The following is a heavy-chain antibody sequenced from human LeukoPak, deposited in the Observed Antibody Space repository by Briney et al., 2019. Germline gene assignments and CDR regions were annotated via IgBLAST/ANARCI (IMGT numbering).Heavy chain of an antibody. D-gene: IGHD3-10*01. J-gene: IGHJ4*02. CDR2: ISAYNGNT. CDR1: GYTFTSYG. CDR3: ASIIGGPQAYFDY. V-gene: IGHV1-18*03. Sequence: ASVKVSCKASGYTFTSYGISWVRQAPGQGLEWMGWISAYNGNTNYAQKLQGRVTMTTDTSTSTAYMELSSLRSEDMAVYYCASIIGGPQAYFDYWGQGTLVTVSS.